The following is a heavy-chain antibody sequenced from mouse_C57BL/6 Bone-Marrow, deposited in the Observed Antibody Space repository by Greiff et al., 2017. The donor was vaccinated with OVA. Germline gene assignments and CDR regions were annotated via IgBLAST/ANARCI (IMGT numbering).Heavy chain of an antibody. J-gene: IGHJ4*01. V-gene: IGHV5-15*01. CDR2: ISNLAYSI. CDR1: GFTFSDYG. CDR3: ARLQDDYGGEYYARDY. D-gene: IGHD2-4*01. Sequence: EVQLMESGGGLVQPGGSLKLSCAASGFTFSDYGMAWVRQAPRKGPEWVAFISNLAYSIYYAATVTGRFTISRENAKNTLSPEMSSLRSEDTAMYYCARLQDDYGGEYYARDYWGQGTSVTVSS.